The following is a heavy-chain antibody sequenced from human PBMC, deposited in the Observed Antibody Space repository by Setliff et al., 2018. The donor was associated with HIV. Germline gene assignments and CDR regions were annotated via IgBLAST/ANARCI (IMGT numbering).Heavy chain of an antibody. CDR2: IYYSGSA. V-gene: IGHV4-39*01. Sequence: PSETLSLTCTVSGYSISSGGYYWGWIRQPPGKGLEWIGSIYYSGSAYYNPSLKSRVTISVDTSKNQFSLKLNSVTAADTAVFYCARHRVITGSFDYWGQGTLVTVSS. CDR1: GYSISSGGYY. D-gene: IGHD3-10*01. CDR3: ARHRVITGSFDY. J-gene: IGHJ4*02.